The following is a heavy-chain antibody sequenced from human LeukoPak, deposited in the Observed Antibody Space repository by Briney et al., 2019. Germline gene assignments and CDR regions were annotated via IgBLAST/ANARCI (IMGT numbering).Heavy chain of an antibody. J-gene: IGHJ4*02. CDR3: ARGSYDYVWGSYRYPDY. CDR1: GFTFSSYA. D-gene: IGHD3-16*02. Sequence: PGGSLRLSCAASGFTFSSYAMGWVRQAPGKGLEWVSAISGSGGSTYYADSVKGRFTISRDNSKNTLYLQMNSLRAEDTAVYYCARGSYDYVWGSYRYPDYWGQGTLVTVSS. CDR2: ISGSGGST. V-gene: IGHV3-23*01.